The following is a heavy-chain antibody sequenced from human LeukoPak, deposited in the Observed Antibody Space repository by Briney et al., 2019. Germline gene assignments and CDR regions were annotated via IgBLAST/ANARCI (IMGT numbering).Heavy chain of an antibody. CDR2: ISGSGGST. Sequence: GGSLRLSCAASGFTFSSYAMSWVRQAPGKGLEWVSAISGSGGSTYYADSVKGRCTISRDNSKNALYLQMNSLRAEDTAVYYCAKAPHYYDSSGYYYYWGQGTLVPVSS. D-gene: IGHD3-22*01. V-gene: IGHV3-23*01. J-gene: IGHJ4*02. CDR1: GFTFSSYA. CDR3: AKAPHYYDSSGYYYY.